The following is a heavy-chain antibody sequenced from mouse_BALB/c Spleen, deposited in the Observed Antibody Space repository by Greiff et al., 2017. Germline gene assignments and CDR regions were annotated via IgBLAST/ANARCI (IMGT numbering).Heavy chain of an antibody. J-gene: IGHJ4*01. CDR1: GFSLTSYG. D-gene: IGHD3-3*01. CDR3: VGTWYAMDY. CDR2: IWAGGST. V-gene: IGHV2-9*02. Sequence: VKLVESGPGLVAPSQSLSITCTVSGFSLTSYGVHWVRQPPGKGLEWLGVIWAGGSTNYNSALMSRLSISKDNSKSQVFLKMNSLQTDDTAMYYCVGTWYAMDYWGQGTSVTVSS.